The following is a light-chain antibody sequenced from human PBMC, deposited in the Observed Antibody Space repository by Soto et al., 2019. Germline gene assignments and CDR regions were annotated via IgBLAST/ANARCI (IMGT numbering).Light chain of an antibody. CDR1: QGISSY. CDR2: AAS. J-gene: IGKJ3*01. V-gene: IGKV1-9*01. CDR3: QQLNSYPRFT. Sequence: QLTQSPSFLSASVGARVTITCRASQGISSYLAWYQQKPGKDPKLLIYAASTVQSGVRSRFSGSGCGTESNLTISSLQLEDFATYACQQLNSYPRFTFGPGTKVDIK.